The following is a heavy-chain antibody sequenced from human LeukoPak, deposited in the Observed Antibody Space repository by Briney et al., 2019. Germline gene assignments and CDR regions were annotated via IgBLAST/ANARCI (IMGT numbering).Heavy chain of an antibody. V-gene: IGHV4-30-4*07. D-gene: IGHD6-13*01. CDR1: GDSISSVSYS. Sequence: SQTLSLTCAVSGDSISSVSYSWSWIRQPPGKGLEWIGYIYYSGSAYYNPSLKSRVTISVDTSKNQFSLNLISVTAADTAVYYCARVTAAAYFDYWGQGTLVTVSS. CDR3: ARVTAAAYFDY. CDR2: IYYSGSA. J-gene: IGHJ4*02.